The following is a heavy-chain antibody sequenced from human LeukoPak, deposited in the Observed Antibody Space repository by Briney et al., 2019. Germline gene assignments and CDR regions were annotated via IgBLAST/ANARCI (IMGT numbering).Heavy chain of an antibody. CDR3: ARNNSSVWYVYYYYYGMDV. CDR1: GGSFSGYY. J-gene: IGHJ6*02. CDR2: INHSGST. D-gene: IGHD6-13*01. V-gene: IGHV4-34*01. Sequence: PSETLSLTCAVYGGSFSGYYWSWIRQPPGKGLEWIGEINHSGSTNYNPSLKSRVTISVDTSKNQFSLKLSSVTAADAAVYYCARNNSSVWYVYYYYYGMDVWGQGTTVTVSS.